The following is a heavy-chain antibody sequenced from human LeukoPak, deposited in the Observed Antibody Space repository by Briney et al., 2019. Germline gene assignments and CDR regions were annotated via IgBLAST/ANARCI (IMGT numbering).Heavy chain of an antibody. D-gene: IGHD3-22*01. J-gene: IGHJ4*02. CDR2: IYYSGST. CDR1: GGSISSYY. Sequence: SETLSLTCTVSGGSISSYYWSWIRQPPGKGLEWIGYIYYSGSTNYNPSLKSRVTISVDTSKNQFSLKLSSVTAADTAVYYCARLGDSSGFLDYWGQGTLVTVFS. V-gene: IGHV4-59*01. CDR3: ARLGDSSGFLDY.